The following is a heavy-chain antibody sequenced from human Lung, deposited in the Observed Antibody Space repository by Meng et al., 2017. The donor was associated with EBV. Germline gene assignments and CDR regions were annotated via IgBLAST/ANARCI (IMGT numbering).Heavy chain of an antibody. Sequence: QGQLQASGPGLAKPSGTLSLTCTVSGGSISRSNWWSWVRQSPQKGLEWIGEIYHSGTTDYNPSLKSRVTILVDTSKNQFSLRLSSVTAADTAVYYCARNYYFDYWGQGTLVTVSS. J-gene: IGHJ4*02. CDR1: GGSISRSNW. CDR3: ARNYYFDY. V-gene: IGHV4-4*02. CDR2: IYHSGTT.